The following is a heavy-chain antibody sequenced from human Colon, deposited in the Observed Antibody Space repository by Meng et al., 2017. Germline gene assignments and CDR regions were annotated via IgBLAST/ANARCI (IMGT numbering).Heavy chain of an antibody. CDR1: GFSITTSGVS. CDR3: AHSPQGYFDY. V-gene: IGHV2-5*01. CDR2: IYWNDDK. Sequence: QITLKETGPSCVKPTQTLPLTCTFCGFSITTSGVSLAWIRQPPGEALEWLALIYWNDDKRSSQSLKNRIAITKDTSKHQVVLTMNNMDPMDTGTYYCAHSPQGYFDYWGPGTLVTVSS. J-gene: IGHJ4*02.